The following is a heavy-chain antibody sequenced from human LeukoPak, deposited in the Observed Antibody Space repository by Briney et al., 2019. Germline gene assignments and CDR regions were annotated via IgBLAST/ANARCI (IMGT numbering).Heavy chain of an antibody. D-gene: IGHD1-26*01. CDR3: ASGLLFDY. CDR1: GFTVSSNY. V-gene: IGHV3-53*01. Sequence: GGSLRLSCAASGFTVSSNYMSLVLQAPGKGLEWVSVIYSGGSTYYADSVKGRFTISRDNSKNTLYLQMNSLRAEDTTVYYCASGLLFDYWGQGTLVTVSS. CDR2: IYSGGST. J-gene: IGHJ4*02.